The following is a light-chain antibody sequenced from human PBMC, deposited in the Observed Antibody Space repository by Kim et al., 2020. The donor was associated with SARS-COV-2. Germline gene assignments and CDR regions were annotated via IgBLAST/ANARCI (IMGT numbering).Light chain of an antibody. Sequence: DIQMTQSPSSLSASVGDRVTITCRASQDISHYLAWFQQQPGKAPKFLIHAASVLQSGVPSKFSGSGSGTDFTLTISSLQPEDFATYYCQQYYDYPQPFGGGTRVEIK. CDR3: QQYYDYPQP. J-gene: IGKJ4*01. CDR2: AAS. CDR1: QDISHY. V-gene: IGKV1-16*02.